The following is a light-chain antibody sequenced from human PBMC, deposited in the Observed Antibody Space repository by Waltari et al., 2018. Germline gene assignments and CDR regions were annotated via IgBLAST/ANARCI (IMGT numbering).Light chain of an antibody. V-gene: IGLV3-25*03. J-gene: IGLJ2*01. CDR3: QSADSSGTLKWF. Sequence: SSELTQPPSLSVSPGQTARITCSGDALPNQNTYWDQQKSGPAPLLMIYKDNQRPSGVPERFSGSKSGTTVTLTVSGVQAEDEADYYCQSADSSGTLKWFFGGGTKLTVL. CDR1: ALPNQN. CDR2: KDN.